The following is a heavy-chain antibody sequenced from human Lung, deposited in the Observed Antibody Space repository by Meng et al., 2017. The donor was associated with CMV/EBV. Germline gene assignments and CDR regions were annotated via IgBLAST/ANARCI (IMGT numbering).Heavy chain of an antibody. D-gene: IGHD4-17*01. CDR3: ARRTTGGKNWFDP. Sequence: SVKVSXKASGYTFTSYDINWVRQATGQGLEWMGWMNPNSGNTGYAQKFQGRVTMTRNTSISTAYMELSSLRSEDTAVYYCARRTTGGKNWFDPWGQGTXVTVSS. CDR1: GYTFTSYD. CDR2: MNPNSGNT. J-gene: IGHJ5*02. V-gene: IGHV1-8*01.